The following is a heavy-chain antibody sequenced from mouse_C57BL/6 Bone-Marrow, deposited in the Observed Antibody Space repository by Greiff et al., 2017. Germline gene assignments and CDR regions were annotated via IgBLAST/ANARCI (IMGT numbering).Heavy chain of an antibody. CDR2: INPNNGGT. CDR1: GYTFTDYY. J-gene: IGHJ2*01. Sequence: EVQLQQSGPELVKPGASVKLSCKASGYTFTDYYMNWVKQSHGKSLEWIGDINPNNGGTSYNQKFKGKATLTVDKSSSTAYMELRSLTSEDSAGYYCEAQATYYFDYWGQGTTLTVSS. D-gene: IGHD3-2*02. CDR3: EAQATYYFDY. V-gene: IGHV1-26*01.